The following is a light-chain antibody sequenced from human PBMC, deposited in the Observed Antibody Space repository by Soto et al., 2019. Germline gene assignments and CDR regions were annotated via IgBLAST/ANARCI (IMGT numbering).Light chain of an antibody. CDR1: QSISSY. CDR2: AAS. V-gene: IGKV1-39*01. CDR3: QQSYSPPPVT. Sequence: IHMTQSPSSLSASLGYIVTITCXSSQSISSYLNWYQQKPGKAPKLLIYAASSLQSGVPSRFSGSGSGTDFTLTISSLQPEDFATYYCQQSYSPPPVTFGQGTRLEIK. J-gene: IGKJ5*01.